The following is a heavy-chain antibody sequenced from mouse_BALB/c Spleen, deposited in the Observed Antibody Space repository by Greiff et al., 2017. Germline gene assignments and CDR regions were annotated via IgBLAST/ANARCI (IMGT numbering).Heavy chain of an antibody. CDR2: INPSTGYT. CDR3: ARLIYYGNYGFDY. V-gene: IGHV1-7*01. Sequence: VQRVESGAELAKPGASVKMSCKASGFTFTSYWMHWVKQRPGQGLEWIGYINPSTGYTEYNQKFKDKATLTADKSSSTAYMQLSSLTSEDSAVYYCARLIYYGNYGFDYWGQGTTLTVSS. D-gene: IGHD2-1*01. J-gene: IGHJ2*01. CDR1: GFTFTSYW.